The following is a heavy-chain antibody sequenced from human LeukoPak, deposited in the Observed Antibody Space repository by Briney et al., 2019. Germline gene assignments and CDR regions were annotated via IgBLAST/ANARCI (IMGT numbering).Heavy chain of an antibody. Sequence: SETLSLTCTVSGYSISSGYYWGWIRQPPGKGLEWIGSIYHSGSTYYNPSLKSRVTISVDTSKNQFSLKLSSVTAADTAVYYCARGDGGYDWGGYYYYYYMDVWGKGTTVTVSS. D-gene: IGHD5-12*01. CDR2: IYHSGST. J-gene: IGHJ6*03. V-gene: IGHV4-38-2*02. CDR1: GYSISSGYY. CDR3: ARGDGGYDWGGYYYYYYMDV.